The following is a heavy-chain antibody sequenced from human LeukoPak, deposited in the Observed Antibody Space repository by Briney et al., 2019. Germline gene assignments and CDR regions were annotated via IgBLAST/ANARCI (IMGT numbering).Heavy chain of an antibody. CDR2: ISGSSSYI. CDR3: ASWAGAAAGFSGPLDY. CDR1: GFTFSTYN. V-gene: IGHV3-21*01. J-gene: IGHJ4*02. Sequence: KAGGSLRLSCAASGFTFSTYNMNWVRQAPGQGLEWVSSISGSSSYIYSADSVKGRFTISRDIAKNSLYLQMNSLRADDTAVYYCASWAGAAAGFSGPLDYWGQGTLVTVSS. D-gene: IGHD6-13*01.